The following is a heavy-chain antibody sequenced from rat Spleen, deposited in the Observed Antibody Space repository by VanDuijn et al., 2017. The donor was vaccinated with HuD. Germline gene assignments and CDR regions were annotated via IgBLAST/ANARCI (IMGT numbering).Heavy chain of an antibody. V-gene: IGHV5-29*01. J-gene: IGHJ4*01. D-gene: IGHD1-1*01. CDR2: ISYDGSRT. CDR1: GFTFSNYG. CDR3: ASHRHYSVYVMDA. Sequence: EVQLVESGGALVQPGRSLSLSCAASGFTFSNYGMAWVRQAPTKGLEWVAIISYDGSRTYYRDSVEGRFTISRDNAKNTLYLQMDSLRSEDTATYHCASHRHYSVYVMDAWGQGASVTVSS.